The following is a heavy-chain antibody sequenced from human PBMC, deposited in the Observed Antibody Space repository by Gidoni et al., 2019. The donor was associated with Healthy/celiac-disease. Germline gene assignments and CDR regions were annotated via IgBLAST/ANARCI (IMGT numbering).Heavy chain of an antibody. CDR2: IYYSGGT. D-gene: IGHD3-10*01. J-gene: IGHJ6*04. CDR3: ARDRYYGSGSYYYYYGMDV. V-gene: IGHV4-61*01. CDR1: GGSVSSGSYF. Sequence: QVQLQESGPGLVKPSETLSLTCTVPGGSVSSGSYFWSWIRQPPGKGLEWSGYIYYSGGTNYNPSLKSRVTISVDTSKNQFSLKLSSVTAADTAVYYCARDRYYGSGSYYYYYGMDVWGKGTTVTVSS.